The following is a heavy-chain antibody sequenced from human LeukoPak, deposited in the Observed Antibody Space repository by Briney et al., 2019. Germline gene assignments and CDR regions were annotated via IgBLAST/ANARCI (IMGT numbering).Heavy chain of an antibody. J-gene: IGHJ4*02. D-gene: IGHD6-19*01. CDR3: ARGGFGSSGWYGDY. CDR2: INPNSGGT. CDR1: GYTFTCYY. V-gene: IGHV1-2*02. Sequence: ASVKVSCKASGYTFTCYYMHWVRQAPGQGLEWMGWINPNSGGTNYAQKFQGRVTITRDTSISTAYMELSRLRSDDTAVYYCARGGFGSSGWYGDYWGQGTLVTVSS.